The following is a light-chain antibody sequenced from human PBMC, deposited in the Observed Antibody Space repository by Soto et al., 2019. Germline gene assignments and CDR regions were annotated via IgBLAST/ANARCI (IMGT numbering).Light chain of an antibody. V-gene: IGLV1-44*01. CDR2: SYN. J-gene: IGLJ3*02. CDR1: NSNIGTNT. CDR3: AAWDDSLSGQWV. Sequence: QSVLTQPPSVSGTPGQGVSISCSGSNSNIGTNTVNWYQHRPGTVPRLLIYSYNQRPSGVPDRFSASKSGTSASLAISRLQAEDEADYYCAAWDDSLSGQWVFGGGTKVNVL.